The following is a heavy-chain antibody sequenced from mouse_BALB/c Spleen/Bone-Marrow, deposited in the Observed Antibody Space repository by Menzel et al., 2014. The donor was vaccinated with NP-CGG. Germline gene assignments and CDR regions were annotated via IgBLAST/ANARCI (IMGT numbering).Heavy chain of an antibody. CDR1: GYSFTSYW. CDR2: IDPSDSET. D-gene: IGHD1-3*01. J-gene: IGHJ3*01. Sequence: VQRVESGPQLVRPGASVKISCKASGYSFTSYWMHWVKQRPGQGLEWIGMIDPSDSETNLNQKFKDKATLTVDKSSSTAYLQLSSPTSEDSAVYYCARRDNAPFAYWGQGTLVTVSA. CDR3: ARRDNAPFAY. V-gene: IGHV1S126*01.